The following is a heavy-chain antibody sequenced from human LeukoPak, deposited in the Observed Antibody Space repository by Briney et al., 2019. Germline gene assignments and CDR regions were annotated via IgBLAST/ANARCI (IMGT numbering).Heavy chain of an antibody. V-gene: IGHV3-30*04. CDR2: ISYDGSNE. D-gene: IGHD2-21*01. CDR1: GFTFSSYV. CDR3: AKDERVILTNMDV. J-gene: IGHJ6*03. Sequence: GGSLRLSCAASGFTFSSYVMHWVRQAPGKGLEWVAIISYDGSNEYYADSVKGRFTISRDNSKNTLYLQMNSLRAADTAVYYCAKDERVILTNMDVWGKGTTVTISS.